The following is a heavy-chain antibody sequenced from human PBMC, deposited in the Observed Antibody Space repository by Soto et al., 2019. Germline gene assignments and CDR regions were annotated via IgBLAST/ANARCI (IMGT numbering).Heavy chain of an antibody. CDR2: INPRSGGT. Sequence: ASVKVSWKASGDTFTANYIHWVRQAPGQGVEWMGWINPRSGGTKYRQKFQGRVTITRDTSVSTGYMRLSRLRSEDTAVYHCARCLAKCAANEGFDFWGQGTLVTVSS. J-gene: IGHJ4*02. V-gene: IGHV1-2*02. D-gene: IGHD1-1*01. CDR3: ARCLAKCAANEGFDF. CDR1: GDTFTANY.